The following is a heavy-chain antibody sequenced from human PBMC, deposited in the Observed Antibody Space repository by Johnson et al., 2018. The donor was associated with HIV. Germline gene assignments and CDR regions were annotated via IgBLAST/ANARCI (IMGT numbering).Heavy chain of an antibody. V-gene: IGHV3-30-3*01. Sequence: QVRLVESGGGVVQPGRSLRLSCAASGFTFSSYAMHWVRQAPGKGLEWVAVISYDGSNKYYADSVKGRFTISRDNSKNTLYLQMNSRRAEDTAVYYCARDLLIAYCGGDCWDAFDIWGQGTMVTVSS. CDR3: ARDLLIAYCGGDCWDAFDI. CDR1: GFTFSSYA. CDR2: ISYDGSNK. D-gene: IGHD2-21*02. J-gene: IGHJ3*02.